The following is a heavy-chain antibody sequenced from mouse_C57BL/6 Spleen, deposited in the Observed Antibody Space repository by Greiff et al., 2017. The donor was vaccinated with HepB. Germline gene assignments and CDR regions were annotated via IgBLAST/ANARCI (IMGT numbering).Heavy chain of an antibody. D-gene: IGHD3-2*02. CDR1: GFTFSSYA. V-gene: IGHV5-4*03. Sequence: DVMLVESGGGLVKPGGSLKLSCAASGFTFSSYAMSWVRQTPEKRLEWVATISDGGSYTYYPDNVKGRFTISRDNAKNNLYLQMSHLKSEDIAMYYCARSAQARIYYYFDYWGQGTTLTVSS. J-gene: IGHJ2*01. CDR2: ISDGGSYT. CDR3: ARSAQARIYYYFDY.